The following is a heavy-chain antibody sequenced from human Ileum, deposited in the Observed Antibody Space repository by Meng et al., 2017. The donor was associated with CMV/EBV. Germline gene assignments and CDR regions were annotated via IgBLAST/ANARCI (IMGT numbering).Heavy chain of an antibody. Sequence: QVQLQESAPGLVKPPQTLSLTCTVSGGSISSGCYYWSWIRQPPGKGLEWIGYIYYSGSTYYNPSLKSRVTISVDTSKNQFSLKLSSVTAADTAVYYCARQRGYCSGGSCYHFDYWGQGTLVHRLL. V-gene: IGHV4-30-4*08. D-gene: IGHD2-15*01. CDR3: ARQRGYCSGGSCYHFDY. J-gene: IGHJ4*02. CDR2: IYYSGST. CDR1: GGSISSGCYY.